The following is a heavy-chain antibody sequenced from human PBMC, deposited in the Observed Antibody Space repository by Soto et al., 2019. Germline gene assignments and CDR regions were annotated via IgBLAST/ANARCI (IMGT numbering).Heavy chain of an antibody. CDR3: TRRVAVAGTDYYGMDV. D-gene: IGHD6-19*01. V-gene: IGHV3-73*01. CDR1: GFTFSGSA. Sequence: QTGGSLRLSCAASGFTFSGSAMHWVRQASGKGLEWVGRIRTKTNTYATAYAASVKGRFTISRDDSKNTAYLQMNSLKTEDTAVYYCTRRVAVAGTDYYGMDVWGQGTTVTVSS. J-gene: IGHJ6*02. CDR2: IRTKTNTYAT.